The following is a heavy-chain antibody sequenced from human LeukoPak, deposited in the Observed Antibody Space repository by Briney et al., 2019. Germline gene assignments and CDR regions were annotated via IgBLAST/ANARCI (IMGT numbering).Heavy chain of an antibody. Sequence: GGSLRLSCAASGYTFSSCAMSWVRQAPGKGLEWVSRISGSGGSTYYADSVKGRFTISRDNSKNTLFLHMNSLRLEDTAIYYCARDYLTVESPGYLDLWGQGTLVTVSS. D-gene: IGHD4-23*01. CDR2: ISGSGGST. CDR3: ARDYLTVESPGYLDL. CDR1: GYTFSSCA. J-gene: IGHJ5*02. V-gene: IGHV3-23*01.